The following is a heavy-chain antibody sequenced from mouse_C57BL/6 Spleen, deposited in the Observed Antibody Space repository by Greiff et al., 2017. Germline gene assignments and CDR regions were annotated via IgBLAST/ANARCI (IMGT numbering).Heavy chain of an antibody. CDR2: IDPENGDT. V-gene: IGHV14-4*01. CDR3: TQGRTGTFAY. J-gene: IGHJ3*01. CDR1: GFNIKDDY. Sequence: VQLQQSGAELVRPGASVKLSCTASGFNIKDDYMHWVKQRPEQGLEWIGWIDPENGDTEYASKFQGKATITADTSSNTAYLQLSSLTSEDTAVYYCTQGRTGTFAYWGQGTLVTVSA. D-gene: IGHD4-1*01.